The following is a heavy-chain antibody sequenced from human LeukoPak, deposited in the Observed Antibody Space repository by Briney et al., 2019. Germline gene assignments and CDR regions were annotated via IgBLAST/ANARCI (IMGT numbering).Heavy chain of an antibody. J-gene: IGHJ4*02. CDR2: IYYSGST. V-gene: IGHV4-59*01. Sequence: PSETLSLTCTVSGGSISSYYWSWIRQPPGKGLEWIGYIYYSGSTNYNPSLKSRVTISADTSKNQFSLKLSSVTAADMAVYYCARVGSGYYYDYWGQGTLVTVSS. CDR3: ARVGSGYYYDY. CDR1: GGSISSYY. D-gene: IGHD3-22*01.